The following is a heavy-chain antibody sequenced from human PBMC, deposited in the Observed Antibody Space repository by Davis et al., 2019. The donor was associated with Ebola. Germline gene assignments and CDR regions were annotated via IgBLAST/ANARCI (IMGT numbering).Heavy chain of an antibody. CDR2: IYYTGST. V-gene: IGHV4-59*01. J-gene: IGHJ4*02. CDR1: GGAISPYR. Sequence: MPSETLSLTCTVSGGAISPYRWSWIRQPPGKGLEWIGSIYYTGSTNYNPSLKRRVTISVDTSKNQFSLKLTSMTAADTAVYYCARDHLGFDYWGQGTLVIASS. CDR3: ARDHLGFDY.